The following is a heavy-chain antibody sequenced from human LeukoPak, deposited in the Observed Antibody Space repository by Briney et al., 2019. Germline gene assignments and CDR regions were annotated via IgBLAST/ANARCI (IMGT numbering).Heavy chain of an antibody. D-gene: IGHD5-18*01. J-gene: IGHJ4*02. V-gene: IGHV3-64*01. Sequence: GGSLRLSCAASGFTFSSYAMHWVRQAPGKGLEYVSAISSNGGSTYYANSVKGRFTISRDNSKNTLYLQMGSLRSDDTAVYYCARVFRSRSTAMVTLGYWGQGTLVTVSS. CDR2: ISSNGGST. CDR3: ARVFRSRSTAMVTLGY. CDR1: GFTFSSYA.